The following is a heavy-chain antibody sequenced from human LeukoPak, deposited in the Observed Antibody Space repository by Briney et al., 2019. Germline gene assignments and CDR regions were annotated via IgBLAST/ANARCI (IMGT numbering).Heavy chain of an antibody. CDR1: GFSFSSYA. Sequence: PGGSLRLSCAASGFSFSSYAMSWVRQDPGKGLEWVSAISGSGGSTYYADSVKGRFTISRDNSKNTLYLQMNSLRAEDTAVYYCAKCRDDYVWGTESYYFDCWGQGTLVTVSS. CDR3: AKCRDDYVWGTESYYFDC. J-gene: IGHJ4*02. CDR2: ISGSGGST. D-gene: IGHD3-16*01. V-gene: IGHV3-23*01.